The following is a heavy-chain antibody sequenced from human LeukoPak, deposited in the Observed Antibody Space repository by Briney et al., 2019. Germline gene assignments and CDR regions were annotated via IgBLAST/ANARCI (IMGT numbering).Heavy chain of an antibody. D-gene: IGHD3-10*01. J-gene: IGHJ4*02. CDR3: ARGRYYGSGSYHFDY. Sequence: SETLSLTCAVYGGTFSGYYWSWIRQPPAKGLAWIGEINHSGSTNYNPSLMSRVTISVDTSKNQFSLKLSSVTAEDTAVYYCARGRYYGSGSYHFDYWGQGTLVTVSS. V-gene: IGHV4-34*01. CDR1: GGTFSGYY. CDR2: INHSGST.